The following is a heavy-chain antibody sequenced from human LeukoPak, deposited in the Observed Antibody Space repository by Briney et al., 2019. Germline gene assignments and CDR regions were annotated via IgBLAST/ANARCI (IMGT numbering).Heavy chain of an antibody. CDR2: IYPGDSDT. CDR1: GYHFTSYW. V-gene: IGHV5-51*01. J-gene: IGHJ4*02. Sequence: GGSLEISWKGSGYHFTSYWIGWGRQMPGKGLGGMGIIYPGDSDTRYSPSFQGQVTISADKSISSAYLQWSSLKASDTAMYYCARRGSYSSGWYYFDYWGQGTLVTVSS. CDR3: ARRGSYSSGWYYFDY. D-gene: IGHD6-19*01.